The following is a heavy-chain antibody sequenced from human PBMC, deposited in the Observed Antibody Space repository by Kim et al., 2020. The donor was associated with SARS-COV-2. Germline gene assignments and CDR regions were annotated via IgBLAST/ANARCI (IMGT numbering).Heavy chain of an antibody. Sequence: ASVKGRFTISREDSNTIAYLQMNSLKTEDTAVYYCTRSNSIAAVPTVFDPWGQGTLVTVSS. CDR3: TRSNSIAAVPTVFDP. V-gene: IGHV3-49*02. D-gene: IGHD6-13*01. J-gene: IGHJ5*02.